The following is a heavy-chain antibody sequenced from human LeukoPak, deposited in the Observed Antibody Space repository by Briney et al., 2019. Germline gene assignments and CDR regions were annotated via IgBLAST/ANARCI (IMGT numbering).Heavy chain of an antibody. V-gene: IGHV1-2*02. CDR3: GTGRSSSSYDAFDI. CDR1: GYTFTSYA. CDR2: INPNSGDT. J-gene: IGHJ3*02. Sequence: ASVKVSCKASGYTFTSYAMHWVRQAPGQGLEWMGWINPNSGDTNYAQKFQGRVTMTRYTSISTGYMEVSRLRSDDTAVFSCGTGRSSSSYDAFDIWGQGTMVTVSS. D-gene: IGHD2-2*01.